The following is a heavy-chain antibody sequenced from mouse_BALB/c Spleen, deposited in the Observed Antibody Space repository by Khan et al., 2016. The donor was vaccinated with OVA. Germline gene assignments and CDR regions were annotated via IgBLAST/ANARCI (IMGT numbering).Heavy chain of an antibody. J-gene: IGHJ3*01. V-gene: IGHV1-63*02. CDR1: GYTFTNYW. D-gene: IGHD2-1*01. CDR3: ARGSGFGNYFDY. Sequence: QVQLQQSGAELVRPGTSVKISCKASGYTFTNYWLGWVKQRPGHGLEWIGDIYPRGFYINYNEKFKDQATLTADISSSTAYMQLGSLKSEDSAVYLCARGSGFGNYFDYWGQGTLVTVSA. CDR2: IYPRGFYI.